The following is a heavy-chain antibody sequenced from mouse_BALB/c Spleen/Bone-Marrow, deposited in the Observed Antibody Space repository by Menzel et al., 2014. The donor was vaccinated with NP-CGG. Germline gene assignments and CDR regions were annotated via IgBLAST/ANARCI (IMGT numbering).Heavy chain of an antibody. CDR3: ARSGHYAMDY. V-gene: IGHV2-6-4*01. CDR2: IWGGGST. J-gene: IGHJ4*01. Sequence: VKVVESGPGLVAPSQSLSITCTVSGFSLSRYSVHWVRQPPGKGLEWLGMIWGGGSTGYNSALKSRLSISKDDSKSQVFLEMNSLQTDDTAMYYCARSGHYAMDYWGQGTSVTVSS. D-gene: IGHD1-1*02. CDR1: GFSLSRYS.